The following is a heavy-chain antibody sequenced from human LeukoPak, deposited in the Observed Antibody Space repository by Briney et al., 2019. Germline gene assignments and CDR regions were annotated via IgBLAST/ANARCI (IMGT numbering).Heavy chain of an antibody. CDR1: GASMSNYY. V-gene: IGHV4-39*07. Sequence: SETLSLACNVSGASMSNYYWVWIRQPPGKGLEWIGSIYHSGTTYSGSTYYNPSLKSRVTISLDTSKNQFSLKVGSMTAADTAVYYCARGRSYYGSGGYYKDWGQGTLVTVSS. CDR3: ARGRSYYGSGGYYKD. D-gene: IGHD3-10*01. J-gene: IGHJ4*02. CDR2: IYHSGTTYSGST.